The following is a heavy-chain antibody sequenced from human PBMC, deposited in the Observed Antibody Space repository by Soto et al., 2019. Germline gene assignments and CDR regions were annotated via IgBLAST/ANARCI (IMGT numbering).Heavy chain of an antibody. CDR3: ARHTRYSGPIYDAFDI. Sequence: PGESLKISCKCSGYSFTTYWIGWVRQVPGKGLEWMGIIYPGDSDTRYSPSFQGQVTISADKSITTAYLQWSSLKASDTAMYYCARHTRYSGPIYDAFDIWGQGTMVTVSS. J-gene: IGHJ3*02. CDR2: IYPGDSDT. D-gene: IGHD3-9*01. V-gene: IGHV5-51*01. CDR1: GYSFTTYW.